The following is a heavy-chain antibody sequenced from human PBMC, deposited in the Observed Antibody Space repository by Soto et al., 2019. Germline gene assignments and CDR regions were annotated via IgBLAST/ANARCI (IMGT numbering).Heavy chain of an antibody. CDR3: ARGRGITLWYSH. V-gene: IGHV1-3*01. J-gene: IGHJ4*02. Sequence: ASVKVSCKASGYTFTSYDINWVRQATGQGLEWMGWINAGNGNTKYSQKFQGRVTITRDTSASTAYMELSSLRSEDTAVYYCARGRGITLWYSHWGQGTLVTVSS. CDR1: GYTFTSYD. D-gene: IGHD2-21*01. CDR2: INAGNGNT.